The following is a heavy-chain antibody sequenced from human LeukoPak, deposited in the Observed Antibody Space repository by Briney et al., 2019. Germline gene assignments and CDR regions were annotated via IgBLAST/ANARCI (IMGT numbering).Heavy chain of an antibody. Sequence: SETLSLTCTVSGGSISSSSYYWSWIRQPPGKGLEWIGEINHRGGTNYNPSLKSRVSISVDTSKNQFSLKLTSVTAADTAVYYCAGKAVAGPYFDYWGQGTLVTVSS. CDR3: AGKAVAGPYFDY. CDR1: GGSISSSSYY. D-gene: IGHD6-19*01. CDR2: INHRGGT. J-gene: IGHJ4*02. V-gene: IGHV4-39*07.